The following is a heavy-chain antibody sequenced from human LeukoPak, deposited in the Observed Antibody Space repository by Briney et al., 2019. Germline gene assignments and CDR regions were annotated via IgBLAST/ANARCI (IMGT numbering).Heavy chain of an antibody. V-gene: IGHV4-61*02. D-gene: IGHD3-22*01. CDR2: IYTSGST. CDR3: ARAIYDSSGYYRYYFDY. CDR1: GGSISSGSYY. J-gene: IGHJ4*02. Sequence: SQTLSLTCTVSGGSISSGSYYWSWIRQPAGKGLEWIGRIYTSGSTNYNPSLKSRVTISVDTSKNQFSLKLSSVTAADTAVYYCARAIYDSSGYYRYYFDYWGQGTLVTVSS.